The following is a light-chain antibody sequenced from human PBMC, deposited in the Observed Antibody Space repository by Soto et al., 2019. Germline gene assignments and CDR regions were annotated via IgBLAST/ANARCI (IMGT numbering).Light chain of an antibody. CDR3: VLYMGSGINV. V-gene: IGLV8-61*01. Sequence: QAVVTQEPSFSVSPGRTVTLTCGLSSGAVSTSYYPSWYQQTPGQAPRTLIYSTNTRSSGVPDRFSGSILGNKAALTITGAQADDESDYYCVLYMGSGINVFGSGTPLTVL. J-gene: IGLJ6*01. CDR2: STN. CDR1: SGAVSTSYY.